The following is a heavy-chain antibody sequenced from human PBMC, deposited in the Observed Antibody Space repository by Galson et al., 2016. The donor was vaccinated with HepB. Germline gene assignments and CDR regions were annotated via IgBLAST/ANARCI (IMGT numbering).Heavy chain of an antibody. V-gene: IGHV3-64D*08. J-gene: IGHJ6*02. CDR1: GFTFSSYA. Sequence: SLRLSCAASGFTFSSYAMYWVRQAPGKGLEYVSAISSNGGSTYYADSVKGRFTISRDNSKNTLYLQMSSLRAEDTAVYYCVKDRGVLPYGMYVWGQGTTVTVSS. D-gene: IGHD3-10*01. CDR3: VKDRGVLPYGMYV. CDR2: ISSNGGST.